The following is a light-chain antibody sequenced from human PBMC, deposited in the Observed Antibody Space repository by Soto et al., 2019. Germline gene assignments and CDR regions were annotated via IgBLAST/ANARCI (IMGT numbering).Light chain of an antibody. CDR2: RNT. V-gene: IGLV1-40*01. CDR3: QSYDSSLSGVI. Sequence: QSVLTQPPSVSGAPGQRVPISCTGSSSNIGAGFDVHWYQQLPETAPKLLIYRNTNRPSGVPDRFSGSKSGTSASLAITGLQAEDEADYYCQSYDSSLSGVIFGGGTKLTVL. J-gene: IGLJ2*01. CDR1: SSNIGAGFD.